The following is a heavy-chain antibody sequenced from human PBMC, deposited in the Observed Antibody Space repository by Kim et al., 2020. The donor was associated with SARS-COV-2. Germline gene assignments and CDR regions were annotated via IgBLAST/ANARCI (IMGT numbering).Heavy chain of an antibody. CDR2: ISWNSGSI. J-gene: IGHJ4*02. CDR1: GFTFDDYA. Sequence: GGSLRLSCAASGFTFDDYAMHWVRQAPGKGLEWVSGISWNSGSIGYADSVKGRFTISRDNAKNSLYLQMNSLRAEDTALYYCAKDKIPSINSGWHEGFDYWGQGTLVTVSS. D-gene: IGHD6-19*01. V-gene: IGHV3-9*01. CDR3: AKDKIPSINSGWHEGFDY.